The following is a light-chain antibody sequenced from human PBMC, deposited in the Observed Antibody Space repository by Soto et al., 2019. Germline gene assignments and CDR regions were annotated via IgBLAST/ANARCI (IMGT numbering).Light chain of an antibody. CDR1: SSDVGGYNF. CDR3: CSYAGTYTHYV. V-gene: IGLV2-11*01. CDR2: DVN. J-gene: IGLJ1*01. Sequence: QSALTQPRSVSGSPGQSVTISCTGTSSDVGGYNFVSWYQQHPGKAPKLMTYDVNKRPSGVPGRFSGSKSGNTASLTISGLHAEDEADYYCCSYAGTYTHYVFGTGTKVTVL.